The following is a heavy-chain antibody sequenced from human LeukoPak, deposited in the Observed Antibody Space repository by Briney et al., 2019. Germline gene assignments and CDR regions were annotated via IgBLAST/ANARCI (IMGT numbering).Heavy chain of an antibody. Sequence: PGGSLRLSCAASGFTFSSYGMHWVRQAPGKGLEWVAFIRYDGSNKYYADSVKGRFTISRDNSKNTLYLQMNSLRAEDTAVYYCAKDNLGYSYGTIDYWGQGTLVTVSS. CDR3: AKDNLGYSYGTIDY. D-gene: IGHD5-18*01. V-gene: IGHV3-30*02. CDR2: IRYDGSNK. CDR1: GFTFSSYG. J-gene: IGHJ4*02.